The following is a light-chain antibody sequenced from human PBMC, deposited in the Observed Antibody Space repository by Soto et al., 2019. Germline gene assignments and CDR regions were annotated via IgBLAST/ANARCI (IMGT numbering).Light chain of an antibody. V-gene: IGLV2-8*01. Sequence: QSALTQPPSASGSPGQSVTISCTGTSSDVGGYKYVSWYQQHPGKAPKLMIFEVNKRPSGVPDRFSGSKSGNTASLTVSGLQAEDEADYYCSSDAGINNLGVFGNGTKLTVL. CDR2: EVN. CDR3: SSDAGINNLGV. CDR1: SSDVGGYKY. J-gene: IGLJ1*01.